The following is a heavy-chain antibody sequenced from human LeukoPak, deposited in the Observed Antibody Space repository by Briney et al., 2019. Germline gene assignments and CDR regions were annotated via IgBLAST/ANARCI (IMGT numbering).Heavy chain of an antibody. CDR1: GGSISSGSYY. CDR3: ARVGGYSSQPDYYYMDV. V-gene: IGHV4-61*02. Sequence: PSQTLSLTCTVSGGSISSGSYYWSWIRQPAGKGLEWIGRIYTSGSTNYNPSLKSRVTISVDTSKNQFSLKLSSVTAADTAVYYCARVGGYSSQPDYYYMDVWGKGTTVTVSS. CDR2: IYTSGST. J-gene: IGHJ6*03. D-gene: IGHD6-13*01.